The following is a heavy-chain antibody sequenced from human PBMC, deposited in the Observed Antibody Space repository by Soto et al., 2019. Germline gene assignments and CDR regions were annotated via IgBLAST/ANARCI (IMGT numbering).Heavy chain of an antibody. CDR3: AKHSSGYYSFDY. CDR2: ISGSGGST. V-gene: IGHV3-23*01. D-gene: IGHD3-22*01. J-gene: IGHJ4*02. Sequence: VGSLRLSCAASGFTFSSYAMSWVRQAPGKGLEWVSAISGSGGSTYYADSVKGRFTISRDNSKNTLYLQMNSLRAEDTAVYYCAKHSSGYYSFDYWGQGTLVTVSS. CDR1: GFTFSSYA.